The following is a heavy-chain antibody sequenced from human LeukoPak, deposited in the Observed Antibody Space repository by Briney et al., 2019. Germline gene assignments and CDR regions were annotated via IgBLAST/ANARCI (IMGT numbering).Heavy chain of an antibody. V-gene: IGHV1-69-2*01. J-gene: IGHJ4*02. CDR3: AKPKDDYGDYFGS. D-gene: IGHD4/OR15-4a*01. Sequence: ASVKVSCKASGYRFTDYTIHWVQQAPGRGVQWMGRVDPEDGETIYAENFQGRVTITADTSTDTAYMELSSLRSEDTAVYHCAKPKDDYGDYFGSWGQGTQVTVSS. CDR1: GYRFTDYT. CDR2: VDPEDGET.